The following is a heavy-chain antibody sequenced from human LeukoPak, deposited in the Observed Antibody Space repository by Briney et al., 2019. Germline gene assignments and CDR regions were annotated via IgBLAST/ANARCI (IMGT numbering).Heavy chain of an antibody. CDR3: ARVRSFYYDSSGYLPLDY. CDR1: GFTFSSYA. D-gene: IGHD3-22*01. V-gene: IGHV3-30-3*01. Sequence: PGGSLRHSCAASGFTFSSYAMQWVRQAPGKGLEWVAVISYDGSNKYYADSVKGRFTISRDNSKNTLYLQMTSLRAEDTAVYYCARVRSFYYDSSGYLPLDYWGQGTRVTV. CDR2: ISYDGSNK. J-gene: IGHJ4*02.